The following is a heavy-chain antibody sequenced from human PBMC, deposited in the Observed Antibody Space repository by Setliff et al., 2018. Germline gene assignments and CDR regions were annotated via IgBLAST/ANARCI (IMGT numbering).Heavy chain of an antibody. J-gene: IGHJ3*02. CDR2: IIPIFGTA. CDR1: GGTFSSYA. Sequence: SVKVSCKASGGTFSSYAISWVRQAPGQGLEWMGRIIPIFGTANYAQKFQGRVTITADESTSTAYMELSSLRSEDTAVYYCARFDCSSTSCYAPDAFDIWGQGTMVTVSS. D-gene: IGHD2-2*01. V-gene: IGHV1-69*13. CDR3: ARFDCSSTSCYAPDAFDI.